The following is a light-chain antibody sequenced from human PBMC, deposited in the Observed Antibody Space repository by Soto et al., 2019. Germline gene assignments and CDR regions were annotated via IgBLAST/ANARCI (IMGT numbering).Light chain of an antibody. CDR2: SAS. Sequence: EVVLTQSPGTLSLSPGERATLSCRASQTVSSSNLAWYQHKPGQPPRLIVYSASSRATGIPDRFSGSGSGTDFTLSISRLEPEDFAVYYWQQYGGSPAVTFGGGTKVEIK. CDR1: QTVSSSN. CDR3: QQYGGSPAVT. J-gene: IGKJ4*01. V-gene: IGKV3-20*01.